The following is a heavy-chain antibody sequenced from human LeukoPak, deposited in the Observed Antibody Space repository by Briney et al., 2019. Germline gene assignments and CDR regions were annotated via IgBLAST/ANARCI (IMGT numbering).Heavy chain of an antibody. Sequence: SVKVSCKASGGTFSSYAISWVRQAPGQGLEWMGGIIPIFGTANYAQKFQGRVTITTDESTSTAYMELSSLRSEDTAVYYCARGPGAGVSFFYYDYYMDVWGKGTTVTVSS. CDR3: ARGPGAGVSFFYYDYYMDV. J-gene: IGHJ6*03. D-gene: IGHD3-3*02. CDR2: IIPIFGTA. V-gene: IGHV1-69*05. CDR1: GGTFSSYA.